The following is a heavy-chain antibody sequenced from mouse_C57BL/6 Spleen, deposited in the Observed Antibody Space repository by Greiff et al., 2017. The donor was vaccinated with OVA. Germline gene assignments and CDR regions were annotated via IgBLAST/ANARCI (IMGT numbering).Heavy chain of an antibody. J-gene: IGHJ3*01. V-gene: IGHV1-55*01. CDR3: ASPTYYSNYVAAY. CDR1: GYTFTSYW. CDR2: IYPGSGST. Sequence: VKLQQSGAELVKPGASVKMSCKASGYTFTSYWITWVKQRPGQGLEWIGDIYPGSGSTNYNEKFKSKATLTVDTSSSTAYMQLSSLTSEDSAVYCCASPTYYSNYVAAYWGQGTLVTVSA. D-gene: IGHD2-5*01.